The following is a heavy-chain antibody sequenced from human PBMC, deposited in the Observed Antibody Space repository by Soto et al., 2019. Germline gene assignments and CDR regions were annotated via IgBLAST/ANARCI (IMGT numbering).Heavy chain of an antibody. CDR2: IFYLGSS. Sequence: SETLSLTCTVCGDSIISSDFYWGWVRQPPGKGLEWIGSIFYLGSSYYNPSLKSRVTMSVDTSKNQFSLRLRSVTAADTALYFCARRSLALRKNNWFDPWGQGIMVTVSS. J-gene: IGHJ5*02. D-gene: IGHD3-3*02. CDR1: GDSIISSDFY. V-gene: IGHV4-39*01. CDR3: ARRSLALRKNNWFDP.